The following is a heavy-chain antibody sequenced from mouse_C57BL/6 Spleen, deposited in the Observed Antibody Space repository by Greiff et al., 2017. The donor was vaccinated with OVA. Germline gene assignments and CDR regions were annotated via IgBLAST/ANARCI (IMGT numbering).Heavy chain of an antibody. CDR2: ISGGGGNT. Sequence: EVNVVESGGGLVKPGGSLKLSCAASGFTFSSYTMSWVRQTPEKRLEWVATISGGGGNTYYPDSVKGRFTISRDNAKNTLYLQMSSLRSDDTALYYCARQGGYYTFPFAYWGQGTLVTVSA. CDR1: GFTFSSYT. V-gene: IGHV5-9*01. D-gene: IGHD2-3*01. CDR3: ARQGGYYTFPFAY. J-gene: IGHJ3*01.